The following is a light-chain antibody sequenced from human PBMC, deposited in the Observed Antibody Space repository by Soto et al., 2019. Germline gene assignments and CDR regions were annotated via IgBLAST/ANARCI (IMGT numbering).Light chain of an antibody. CDR2: DAS. Sequence: EIVLTQSPGTLSLSPGERATLSCRASQSVSSSYLAWYQQKPGQAPRLLIYDASNRATGIPARFSGSGSGTEFTLTISSLEPEDFAVYYCQQRSNWPTFGQGTRLEIK. J-gene: IGKJ5*01. CDR1: QSVSSSY. CDR3: QQRSNWPT. V-gene: IGKV3D-20*02.